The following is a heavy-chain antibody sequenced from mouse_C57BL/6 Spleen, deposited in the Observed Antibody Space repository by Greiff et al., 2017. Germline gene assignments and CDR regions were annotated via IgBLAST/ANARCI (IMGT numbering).Heavy chain of an antibody. J-gene: IGHJ4*01. Sequence: EVKLMESGEGLVKPGGSLKLSCAASGFTFSSYAMSWVRQTPEKRLEWVAYISSGGDYIYYADTVKGRFTISRDNARNTLYLQISSLKSEDTAMYYCTRSYYSNYEDYAMEYWGQGTSVTVSS. V-gene: IGHV5-9-1*02. CDR2: ISSGGDYI. D-gene: IGHD2-5*01. CDR1: GFTFSSYA. CDR3: TRSYYSNYEDYAMEY.